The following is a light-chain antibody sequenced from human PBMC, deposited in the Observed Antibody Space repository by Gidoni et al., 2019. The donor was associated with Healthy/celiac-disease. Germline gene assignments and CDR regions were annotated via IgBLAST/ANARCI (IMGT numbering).Light chain of an antibody. Sequence: EIVLTQSPATLSLSPGERATLPCGASQSVSSIYLAWYQQKPGLAPRLLIYDASSRATGIPDRFSGSGSGTDFTLTISRLEPEDFAVYYCQQYGSSALTFGGGTKVEI. CDR1: QSVSSIY. J-gene: IGKJ4*01. CDR2: DAS. CDR3: QQYGSSALT. V-gene: IGKV3D-20*01.